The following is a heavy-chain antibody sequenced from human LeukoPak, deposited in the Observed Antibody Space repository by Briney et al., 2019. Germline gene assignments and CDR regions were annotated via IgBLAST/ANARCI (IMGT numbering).Heavy chain of an antibody. J-gene: IGHJ2*01. CDR1: GFTVSSNY. CDR3: ARNHLLGYWYFDL. CDR2: IYGGGST. Sequence: GGSLRLSCTVAGFTVSSNYMSWVRQAPGKGLERVSVIYGGGSTYYADSVSGRFTISRDNSKNILYLQMNSLRAGDTADYYCARNHLLGYWYFDLWGRGTQVTVSS. V-gene: IGHV3-53*01. D-gene: IGHD1-26*01.